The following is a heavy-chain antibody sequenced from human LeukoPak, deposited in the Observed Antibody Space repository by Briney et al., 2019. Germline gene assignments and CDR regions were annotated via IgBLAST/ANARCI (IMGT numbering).Heavy chain of an antibody. CDR2: IKQDGSEK. V-gene: IGHV3-7*01. Sequence: PGGSLRLSCAASGFTFSSYWMSWVRQAPGKGLEWVANIKQDGSEKYYVDSVKGRFTVSRDNDRNSLYLQMNSLRGDDTDVYYCARLHLFGPFHTFDSWGQGTLVTVSS. J-gene: IGHJ4*02. CDR3: ARLHLFGPFHTFDS. CDR1: GFTFSSYW. D-gene: IGHD3-10*02.